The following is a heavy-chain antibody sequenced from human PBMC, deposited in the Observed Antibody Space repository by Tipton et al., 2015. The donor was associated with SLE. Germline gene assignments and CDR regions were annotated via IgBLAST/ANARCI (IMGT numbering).Heavy chain of an antibody. D-gene: IGHD6-13*01. J-gene: IGHJ3*02. V-gene: IGHV4-34*01. CDR3: ASLVNSSSWYLGAFDI. CDR1: GGSFSGYY. CDR2: INHSGST. Sequence: TLSLTCAVYGGSFSGYYWSWIRQPPGKGLEWIGEINHSGSTNYNSSLKSRVTISVDTSKNQFSLKLSSVTAADTAVYYCASLVNSSSWYLGAFDIWGQGTMVTVSS.